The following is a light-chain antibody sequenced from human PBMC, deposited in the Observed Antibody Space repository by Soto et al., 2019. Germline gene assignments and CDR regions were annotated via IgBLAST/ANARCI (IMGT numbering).Light chain of an antibody. V-gene: IGKV1-39*01. J-gene: IGKJ4*01. Sequence: DIQLTHSPSSLSASVGDRLTITCRASQSISSYLNWYRQTPGKAPKVLIYKASTLKSGVPSRFSGSRSGTDFTLTISSLQPEDFAIYYCQRSYSTPLTFGGGTRWIS. CDR3: QRSYSTPLT. CDR2: KAS. CDR1: QSISSY.